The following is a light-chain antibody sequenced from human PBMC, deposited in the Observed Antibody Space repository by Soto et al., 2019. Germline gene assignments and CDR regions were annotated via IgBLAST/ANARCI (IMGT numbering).Light chain of an antibody. CDR2: GAS. V-gene: IGKV3-15*01. CDR1: QTVARN. Sequence: EIMMTQSPATLSVSPGERATLSCRASQTVARNLAWYQQKPGQAPRLLIHGASTRATGVSARFSGSGSGTEFTLTIGSLQSEDFAVYYCQQYHNWPPQYTFGQGTKLQIK. CDR3: QQYHNWPPQYT. J-gene: IGKJ2*01.